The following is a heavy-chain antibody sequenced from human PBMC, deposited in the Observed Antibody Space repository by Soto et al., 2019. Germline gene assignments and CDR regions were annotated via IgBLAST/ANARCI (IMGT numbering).Heavy chain of an antibody. V-gene: IGHV3-30*14. CDR1: GFTFSTFA. D-gene: IGHD3-22*01. Sequence: QVQLVESGGGVVQPGRSLRLSCAASGFTFSTFAIHWVRQAPDKRLEWVAVISNDGSKKYYADSVKDRFTISRDNSKNTVCVQMNSLRVEVTAVYYCARVPTYYDGIGYNAVDYWRQGTLVTVSS. CDR3: ARVPTYYDGIGYNAVDY. J-gene: IGHJ4*02. CDR2: ISNDGSKK.